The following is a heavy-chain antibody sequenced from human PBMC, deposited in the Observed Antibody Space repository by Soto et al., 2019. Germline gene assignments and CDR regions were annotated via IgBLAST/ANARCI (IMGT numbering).Heavy chain of an antibody. Sequence: SVKVSCKASGGTFSSYAISWVRQAPGQGLEWMGGIIPIFGTANYAQKFQGRVTITAGESTSTAYMELSSLRSEDTAVYYCARDRGDYYGYDYYYGMDVWGQGTTVTVSS. CDR2: IIPIFGTA. CDR3: ARDRGDYYGYDYYYGMDV. V-gene: IGHV1-69*13. D-gene: IGHD3-10*01. CDR1: GGTFSSYA. J-gene: IGHJ6*02.